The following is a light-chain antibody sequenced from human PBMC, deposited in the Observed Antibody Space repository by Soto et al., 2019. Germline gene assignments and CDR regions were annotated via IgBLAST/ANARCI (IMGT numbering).Light chain of an antibody. Sequence: QSVLTQPASVSGSPGHSITISCTGTSSDVGGYDYVSWYQQHPGKAPKLMIYDVTNRPSGVSNRFSGSKSGNTASLTISGFQSEDETDFYCFSYASINTYVFGTGTNLTVL. CDR2: DVT. CDR1: SSDVGGYDY. CDR3: FSYASINTYV. V-gene: IGLV2-14*01. J-gene: IGLJ1*01.